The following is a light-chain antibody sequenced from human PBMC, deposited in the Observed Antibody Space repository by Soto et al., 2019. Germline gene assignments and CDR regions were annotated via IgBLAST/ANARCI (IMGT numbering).Light chain of an antibody. J-gene: IGKJ4*01. V-gene: IGKV1-12*01. CDR2: AAS. Sequence: DIQMTQSPSSLSASVGARVTITCRASQDISKNLAWYQQIPGKAPKLLIFAASTLQSGVPSRFSASGSGTYFILTVGRLQPEDAATYYCQQTKGFPLTFGGGTKVEIK. CDR3: QQTKGFPLT. CDR1: QDISKN.